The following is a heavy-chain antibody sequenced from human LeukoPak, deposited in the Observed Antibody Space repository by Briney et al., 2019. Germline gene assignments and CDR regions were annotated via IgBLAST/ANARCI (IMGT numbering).Heavy chain of an antibody. J-gene: IGHJ4*02. CDR2: MNPNSGAT. D-gene: IGHD1-26*01. Sequence: EASVKVSCKASGYTFTSYDFNWLRQATGQGPEWMGWMNPNSGATGYAQKFQGRVTMTRSASINTAYMELTNLRSEDTAVYYCASALYSGSWNNLDYWGQGTLVTVSS. CDR1: GYTFTSYD. CDR3: ASALYSGSWNNLDY. V-gene: IGHV1-8*01.